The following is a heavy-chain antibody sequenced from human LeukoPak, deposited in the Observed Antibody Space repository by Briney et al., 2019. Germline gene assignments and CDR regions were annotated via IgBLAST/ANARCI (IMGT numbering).Heavy chain of an antibody. CDR3: ARELGDITKIGGFDY. Sequence: GGSLRLSCAASGFTFSSYWMSWVRQAPGKGLEWVANIKQDGSEKYYVDSVKGRFTISRDNAKNSLYLQMNSLRAEDTAVYYCARELGDITKIGGFDYWGQGTLVTVSS. CDR2: IKQDGSEK. D-gene: IGHD3-10*01. V-gene: IGHV3-7*01. CDR1: GFTFSSYW. J-gene: IGHJ4*02.